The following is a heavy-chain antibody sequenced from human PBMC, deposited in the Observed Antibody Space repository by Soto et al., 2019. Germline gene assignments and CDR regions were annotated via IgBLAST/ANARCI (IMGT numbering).Heavy chain of an antibody. Sequence: QVQLQQWGAGLLKPSETLSLTCAVYGGSLSGYYWTWIRQPPGKGLEWIGELNHSGSPNYNPSLKGRDPISVDMSKNQFSLKMSSVTAADTAVYYCARGTVIPPLVYWGRGTLVTVSS. CDR3: ARGTVIPPLVY. J-gene: IGHJ4*02. CDR1: GGSLSGYY. D-gene: IGHD4-17*01. V-gene: IGHV4-34*01. CDR2: LNHSGSP.